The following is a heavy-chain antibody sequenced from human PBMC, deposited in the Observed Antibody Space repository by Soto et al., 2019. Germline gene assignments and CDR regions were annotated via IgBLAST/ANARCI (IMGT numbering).Heavy chain of an antibody. CDR3: ANPTTWVGDS. Sequence: VHPVESGGVLVQPGGSLRLSCTVSGFTFRSYWMHWVRQAPGKGLVWVSRINQDGSDTTYADSVRGRFTISRDNAKDTMFLQMNRLSGVGTGMYFCANPTTWVGDSWGQGALVSVSS. CDR1: GFTFRSYW. D-gene: IGHD1-1*01. CDR2: INQDGSDT. J-gene: IGHJ4*02. V-gene: IGHV3-74*01.